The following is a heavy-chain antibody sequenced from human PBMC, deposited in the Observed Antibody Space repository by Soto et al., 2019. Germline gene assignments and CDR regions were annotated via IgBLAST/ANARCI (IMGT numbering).Heavy chain of an antibody. D-gene: IGHD2-15*01. CDR3: ARDMGDLGYCSGGSCYPDY. J-gene: IGHJ4*02. CDR2: IWYDGSNK. Sequence: QVQLVESGGGVVQPGRSLRLSCAASGFTFSSYGMYWVRQAPGKGLEWVAVIWYDGSNKYYADSVKGRFTISRDNSKNTLYLQMNSLRAEDTAVYYCARDMGDLGYCSGGSCYPDYWGQGTLVTVSS. CDR1: GFTFSSYG. V-gene: IGHV3-33*01.